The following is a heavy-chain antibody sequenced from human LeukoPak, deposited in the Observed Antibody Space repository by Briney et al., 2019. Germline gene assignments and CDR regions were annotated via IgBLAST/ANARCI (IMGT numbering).Heavy chain of an antibody. CDR1: GFIFSKYA. V-gene: IGHV3-23*01. CDR3: AGWNIIDY. Sequence: GGSLRLSCSASGFIFSKYAMSWVRQAPGKGPEWVSVISDNGGSTKYADSVKGRFTIARDNSKNTLYLQMNSLRAEDTAVYYCAGWNIIDYWGQGSLVIVSS. D-gene: IGHD2/OR15-2a*01. CDR2: ISDNGGST. J-gene: IGHJ4*02.